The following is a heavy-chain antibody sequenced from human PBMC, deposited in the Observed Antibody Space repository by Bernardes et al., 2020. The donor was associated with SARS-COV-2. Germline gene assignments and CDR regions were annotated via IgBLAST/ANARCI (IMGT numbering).Heavy chain of an antibody. CDR1: GFTFSGYA. D-gene: IGHD4-17*01. J-gene: IGHJ5*02. Sequence: VWSLRRSCAASGFTFSGYAMTWVRQAPGKGLEWVSTISGSGSATYYTESVKGRFTISRDNSKNTLFLQMNSLRAEDTALYFCAREDYELDLWGQGTLVTVSS. V-gene: IGHV3-23*01. CDR3: AREDYELDL. CDR2: ISGSGSAT.